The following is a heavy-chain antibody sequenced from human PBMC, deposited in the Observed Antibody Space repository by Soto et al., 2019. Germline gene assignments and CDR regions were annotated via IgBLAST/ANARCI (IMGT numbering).Heavy chain of an antibody. Sequence: ELQLVESGGGLIQPGGSLRLSCAASGFTVTRNYMTWVRLAPGKGLECVSTIHTGGKTYYTDSVKGRFTVCIDESKNTLHLQMNTLRVEDTAVYYCATGGSKRVRGAIVEVFHLEFWGRGTVVTVSS. CDR3: ATGGSKRVRGAIVEVFHLEF. CDR1: GFTVTRNY. V-gene: IGHV3-53*02. CDR2: IHTGGKT. J-gene: IGHJ4*02. D-gene: IGHD3-10*01.